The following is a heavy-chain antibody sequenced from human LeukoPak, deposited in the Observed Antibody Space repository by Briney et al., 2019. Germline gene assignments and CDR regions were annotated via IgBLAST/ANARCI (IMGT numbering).Heavy chain of an antibody. Sequence: GGSLRLSCAASGFTFSSYAMSWVRQAPGKGLEWVSAISGSGGSTYYADSVKGRFTISRDNSKNTLYLQMNSLRAEDTAAYYCAKDLRGPDCSSTSCYDAFDIWGQGTMVTVSS. V-gene: IGHV3-23*01. CDR1: GFTFSSYA. CDR2: ISGSGGST. CDR3: AKDLRGPDCSSTSCYDAFDI. D-gene: IGHD2-2*01. J-gene: IGHJ3*02.